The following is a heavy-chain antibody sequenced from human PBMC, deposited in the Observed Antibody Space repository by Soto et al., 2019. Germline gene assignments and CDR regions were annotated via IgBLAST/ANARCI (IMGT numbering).Heavy chain of an antibody. CDR2: IIPIFGTA. V-gene: IGHV1-69*01. D-gene: IGHD5-12*01. CDR1: GGTFSSYA. CDR3: ALSGYDYPYYYYYGMDV. J-gene: IGHJ6*02. Sequence: QVQLVQSGAEVKKPGSSVKVSCKASGGTFSSYAISWVQQAPGQGLEWMGGIIPIFGTANYAQKFQGRVTITADESTSTAYMELSSLRSEDTAVYYCALSGYDYPYYYYYGMDVWGQGTTVTVSS.